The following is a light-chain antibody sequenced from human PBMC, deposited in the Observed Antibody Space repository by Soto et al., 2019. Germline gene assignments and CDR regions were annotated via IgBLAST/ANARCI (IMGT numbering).Light chain of an antibody. J-gene: IGKJ1*01. CDR1: QSVSSSY. CDR3: QQYVRSPWT. CDR2: GAS. Sequence: SALTQSQGTLPLSPGERATLSCRASQSVSSSYLAWYQQKPGQAPRLLIYGASSRATGIPDRFSGSGSGTDFTLTISRLEPEDFAVYYCQQYVRSPWTFGQGTKVDIK. V-gene: IGKV3-20*01.